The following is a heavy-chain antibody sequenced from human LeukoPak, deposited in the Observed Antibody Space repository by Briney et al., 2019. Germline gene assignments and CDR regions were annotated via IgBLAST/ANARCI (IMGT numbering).Heavy chain of an antibody. D-gene: IGHD4-17*01. CDR1: GGSISSGGSY. V-gene: IGHV4-31*03. Sequence: QTLSLTCTVSGGSISSGGSYWSWIRQHPGKGLEWIGYIYYSGSTYYNPSLKSRVTISVDTSKNQFSLKLSSVTAADTAVYYCARVGTTVTSHFDYWGQGTLVTVSS. CDR3: ARVGTTVTSHFDY. J-gene: IGHJ4*02. CDR2: IYYSGST.